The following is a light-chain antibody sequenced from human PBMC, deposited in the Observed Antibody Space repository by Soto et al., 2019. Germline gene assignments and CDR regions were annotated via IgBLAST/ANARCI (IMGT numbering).Light chain of an antibody. CDR3: AAWDDSLNSPV. J-gene: IGLJ2*01. CDR1: SSNIGSNT. CDR2: STN. V-gene: IGLV1-44*01. Sequence: QSVLTQPPSASGTPGQRVTISCSGSSSNIGSNTVNWYQQLPGTAPKLLIYSTNQRPSGVPDRFSGSKSGTSASLAISGLQSEDEADYDCAAWDDSLNSPVFGGGTKVTVL.